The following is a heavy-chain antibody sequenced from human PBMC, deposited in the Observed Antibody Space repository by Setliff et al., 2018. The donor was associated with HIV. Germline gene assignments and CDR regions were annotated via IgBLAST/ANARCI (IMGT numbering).Heavy chain of an antibody. CDR3: ARDPGYTSGSTFHFDY. CDR1: GASINSGTYY. V-gene: IGHV4-61*10. D-gene: IGHD5-18*01. CDR2: IYYSGST. Sequence: PSETLSLTCTVSGASINSGTYYWSWIRQPAGKGLEWIGYIYYSGSTNYNPSLKSRVTISVDTSRNQFSLSLSSVTAADTAVYFCARDPGYTSGSTFHFDYWGQGTLVTVSS. J-gene: IGHJ4*02.